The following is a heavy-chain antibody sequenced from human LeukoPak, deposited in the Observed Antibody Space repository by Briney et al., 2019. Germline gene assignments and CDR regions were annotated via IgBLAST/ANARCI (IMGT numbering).Heavy chain of an antibody. CDR1: GYTFSDFS. CDR2: ISSSSSYI. CDR3: ARGDSSGYDY. Sequence: GGSLRLSCAASGYTFSDFSVNWVRQAPGKGLEWVSSISSSSSYIYYADSVKGRFTISRDNAKNSLYLQMNSLRAEDTAVYYCARGDSSGYDYWGQGTLVTVSS. D-gene: IGHD3-22*01. J-gene: IGHJ4*02. V-gene: IGHV3-21*01.